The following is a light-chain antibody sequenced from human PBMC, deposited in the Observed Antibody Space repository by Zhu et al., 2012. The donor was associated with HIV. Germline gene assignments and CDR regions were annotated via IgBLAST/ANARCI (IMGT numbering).Light chain of an antibody. CDR1: QSVYKW. V-gene: IGKV1-5*03. CDR3: QQYYTPSYT. Sequence: DIQMTPSPSTLSASVGDRVTITCRASQSVYKWLAWYQQKPEKAPKLLIYEASSLETGVPSRFSGSGSETEFTLTISSLQPDDFASYSCQQYYTPSYTFGQGTKLQIK. J-gene: IGKJ2*01. CDR2: EAS.